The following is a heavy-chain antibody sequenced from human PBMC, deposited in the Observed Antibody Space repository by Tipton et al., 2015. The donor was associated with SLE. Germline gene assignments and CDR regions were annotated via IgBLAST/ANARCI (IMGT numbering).Heavy chain of an antibody. D-gene: IGHD1-7*01. CDR1: GGSFSSGSYY. CDR2: IYTSGST. Sequence: TLSLTCTVSGGSFSSGSYYWSWIRQPAGKGLEWIGYIYTSGSTNYNPSLKSRVTISVDTSKNQFSLKLSSVTAADTAVYYCASIAGTTSIWFDSWGQGTLVTVSS. CDR3: ASIAGTTSIWFDS. J-gene: IGHJ5*01. V-gene: IGHV4-61*09.